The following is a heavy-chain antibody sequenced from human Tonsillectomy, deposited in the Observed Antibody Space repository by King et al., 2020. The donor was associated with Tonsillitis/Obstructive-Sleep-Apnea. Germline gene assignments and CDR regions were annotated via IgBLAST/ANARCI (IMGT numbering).Heavy chain of an antibody. D-gene: IGHD3-3*01. J-gene: IGHJ3*02. Sequence: LQLQESGPGLVKPSETLSLTCTVSGGSISSSSYYWGWIRQPPGKGLEWIGSIYYSGSTYYNPSLKSRVTISVDTSKNQFSLKLSSVTAADTAVYYCAGHGRSGYHTHAFDIWGQGTMVTVSS. V-gene: IGHV4-39*01. CDR1: GGSISSSSYY. CDR3: AGHGRSGYHTHAFDI. CDR2: IYYSGST.